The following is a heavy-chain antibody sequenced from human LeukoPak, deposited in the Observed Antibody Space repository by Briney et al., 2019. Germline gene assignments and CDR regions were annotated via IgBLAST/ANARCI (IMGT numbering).Heavy chain of an antibody. J-gene: IGHJ3*02. D-gene: IGHD1-1*01. CDR2: IYPGGSVA. CDR1: AYSSTSYW. CDR3: ARRRSGSDAFDI. Sequence: GESLQISCKGSAYSSTSYWIGCVRQMPGKGLAWMGIIYPGGSVARYTPAFQGRVTISSAKTISTASLQWSSLKASDTVMYYGARRRSGSDAFDIWGQGTMVTVSS. V-gene: IGHV5-51*01.